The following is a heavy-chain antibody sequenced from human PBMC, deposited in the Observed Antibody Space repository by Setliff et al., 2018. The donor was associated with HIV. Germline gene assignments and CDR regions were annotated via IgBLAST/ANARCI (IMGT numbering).Heavy chain of an antibody. D-gene: IGHD6-25*01. CDR1: GFTFTTHG. Sequence: GGSLRLSCAVSGFTFTTHGMHWVRQAPDKGLEWVAFTNYDENSEYYADSVKGRVTISRDNFRNTVDLQMNNLRPEDTAVYYCAKDGDYRSGDYDAFDIWGQGTMVTVSS. V-gene: IGHV3-30*02. CDR2: TNYDENSE. J-gene: IGHJ3*02. CDR3: AKDGDYRSGDYDAFDI.